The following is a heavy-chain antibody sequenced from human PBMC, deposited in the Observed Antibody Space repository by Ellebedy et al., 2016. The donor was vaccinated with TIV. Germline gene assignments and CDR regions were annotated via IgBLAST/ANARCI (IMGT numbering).Heavy chain of an antibody. D-gene: IGHD3-16*01. CDR3: ASSLKPYWGSYYGIHV. CDR2: MYSSGST. Sequence: SETLSLXXTVSGGSIGGHYWSWIRQPPGKGLEWIGFMYSSGSTNYNPSLRSRVTISVVTSKNQLSLKLSSVTAADAAVYYCASSLKPYWGSYYGIHVWGQGTTVAVSS. J-gene: IGHJ6*02. CDR1: GGSIGGHY. V-gene: IGHV4-59*11.